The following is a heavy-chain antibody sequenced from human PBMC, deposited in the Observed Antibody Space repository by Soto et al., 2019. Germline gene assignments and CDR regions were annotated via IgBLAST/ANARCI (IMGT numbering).Heavy chain of an antibody. V-gene: IGHV4-31*03. CDR2: IYYSGST. D-gene: IGHD6-6*01. J-gene: IGHJ4*02. CDR3: ARSERLSSSSSGLPPDY. Sequence: SETLSLTCTVSGGSISSGGYYWSWIRQHPGKGLEWIGYIYYSGSTYYNPSLKSRVTISVDTSKNQFSLKLSSVTAADTAVYYCARSERLSSSSSGLPPDYWGQGTLVTVSS. CDR1: GGSISSGGYY.